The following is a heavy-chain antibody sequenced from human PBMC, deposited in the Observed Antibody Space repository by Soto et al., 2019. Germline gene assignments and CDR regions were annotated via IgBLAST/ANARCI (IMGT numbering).Heavy chain of an antibody. CDR1: EGTFDSYT. V-gene: IGHV1-69*02. D-gene: IGHD3-10*01. J-gene: IGHJ4*02. CDR2: IIPMVGMV. CDR3: ATNYGSGSTHFDY. Sequence: QVQLVQSGAEVKKPGSSVKVSCAASEGTFDSYTINWVRQAPGLGPEWMGRIIPMVGMVDYVQKFQGRVTLFADKSTSTAYIVLSSLRSEDTAVYYCATNYGSGSTHFDYWGQGTLVTVSS.